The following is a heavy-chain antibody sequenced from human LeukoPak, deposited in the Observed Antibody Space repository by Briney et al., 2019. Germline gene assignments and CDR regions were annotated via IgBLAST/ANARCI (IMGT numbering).Heavy chain of an antibody. J-gene: IGHJ5*02. D-gene: IGHD5-12*01. CDR1: GGSISSYY. CDR2: IYYSGST. CDR3: ARGRGYSGLDL. Sequence: PSETLSLTCTVSGGSISSYYWSWIRQPPGKGLEWIGYIYYSGSTNYNPSLKSRVTISVDTSKKQFSLKLSSVTAADTAVYFCARGRGYSGLDLWGQGTLVTVSS. V-gene: IGHV4-59*08.